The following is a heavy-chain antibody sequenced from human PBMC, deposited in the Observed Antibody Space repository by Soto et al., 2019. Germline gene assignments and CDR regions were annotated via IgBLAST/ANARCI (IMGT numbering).Heavy chain of an antibody. J-gene: IGHJ1*01. CDR2: IIPIFGTA. D-gene: IGHD1-26*01. CDR3: ARDPSTMGKKSAEYFQH. Sequence: QVQLVQSGAEVKKPGSSVKVSCKASGGTFSSYAISWVRQAPGQGLEWMGGIIPIFGTANYAQKFQGRVTITADESTSTAYMDLSSMRSEDTAVYYCARDPSTMGKKSAEYFQHWGQGTLVTVSS. CDR1: GGTFSSYA. V-gene: IGHV1-69*01.